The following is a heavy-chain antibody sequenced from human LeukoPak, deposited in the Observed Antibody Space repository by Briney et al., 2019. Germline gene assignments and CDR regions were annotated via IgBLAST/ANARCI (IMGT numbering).Heavy chain of an antibody. Sequence: GGSLRLSCTSSGFTFGDYAMSWVRQAPGKGLEWVGFIRSKAYGGTTEYAASVKGRFSISRDDSKSIAYLQMDSLRTEDTAVYYCAREILITMVRGALDYWGQGTLVTVSS. CDR1: GFTFGDYA. CDR3: AREILITMVRGALDY. D-gene: IGHD3-10*01. CDR2: IRSKAYGGTT. V-gene: IGHV3-49*04. J-gene: IGHJ4*02.